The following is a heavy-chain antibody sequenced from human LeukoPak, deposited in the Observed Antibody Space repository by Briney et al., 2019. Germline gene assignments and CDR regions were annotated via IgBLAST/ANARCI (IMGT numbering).Heavy chain of an antibody. V-gene: IGHV3-66*01. D-gene: IGHD3-10*01. Sequence: GGSLRLSCAASGFTVSSNYMSWVRQAPGKGLGWVSVIYSGGSTYYADSVKGKFTISRDNSKNTLYLQMNSLRAEDTAVYYCATHSITMVRGPVLYYGMDVWGQGTTVTVSS. J-gene: IGHJ6*02. CDR2: IYSGGST. CDR1: GFTVSSNY. CDR3: ATHSITMVRGPVLYYGMDV.